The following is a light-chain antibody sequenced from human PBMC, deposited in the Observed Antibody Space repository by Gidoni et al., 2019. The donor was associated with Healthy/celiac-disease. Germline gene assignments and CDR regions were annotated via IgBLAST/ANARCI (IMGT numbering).Light chain of an antibody. V-gene: IGKV3-20*01. J-gene: IGKJ5*01. Sequence: EIVLTQSPGTLSLSPGETATLSCRASQSVSSSYLAWYRPKPGQAPRLLIYGASSRATGIPDRFSGSGSGTDFTLTISRLEPEDLAVYYCQQYGSSPPITFGQGTRLEIK. CDR1: QSVSSSY. CDR3: QQYGSSPPIT. CDR2: GAS.